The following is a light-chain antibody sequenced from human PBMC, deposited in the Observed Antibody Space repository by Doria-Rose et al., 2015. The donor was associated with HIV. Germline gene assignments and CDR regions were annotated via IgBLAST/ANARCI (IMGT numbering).Light chain of an antibody. J-gene: IGKJ3*01. V-gene: IGKV4-1*01. Sequence: DIRLTQSPESLGMSLGERATLNCKSNQSLLYTSKNYLAWYQQKPGQPPKLLIYWASTRLSGVPARFSGSGSGTDFTLTISSLEAEDVAVYYCQQYYDTPSFGPGTTVDI. CDR3: QQYYDTPS. CDR2: WAS. CDR1: QSLLYTSKNY.